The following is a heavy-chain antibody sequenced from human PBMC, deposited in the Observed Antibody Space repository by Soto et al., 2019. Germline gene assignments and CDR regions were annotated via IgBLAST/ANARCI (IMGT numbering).Heavy chain of an antibody. CDR2: IKEDGSEK. V-gene: IGHV3-7*05. J-gene: IGHJ6*02. Sequence: GGSLRLSCAASGLTFSSEWMSWVRQAPGKGLEWVANIKEDGSEKDYVDSVKGRFTISRDNAKNSLYLQMNSLRAKDTALYYCARANVWGQGTTVTVSS. CDR3: ARANV. CDR1: GLTFSSEW.